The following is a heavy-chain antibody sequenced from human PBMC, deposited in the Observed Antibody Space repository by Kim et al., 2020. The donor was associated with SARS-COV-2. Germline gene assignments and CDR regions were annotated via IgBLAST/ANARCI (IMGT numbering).Heavy chain of an antibody. D-gene: IGHD3-10*01. J-gene: IGHJ4*02. CDR3: AKGEGFGESDAIDY. Sequence: GGSLRLSCAASGFTFDDYTMHWVRQAPGKGLEWVSLISWDGGSTYYADSVKGRFTISRDNSKNSLYLQMNSLRTEDTALYYCAKGEGFGESDAIDYWGQGTLVTVSS. CDR2: ISWDGGST. V-gene: IGHV3-43*01. CDR1: GFTFDDYT.